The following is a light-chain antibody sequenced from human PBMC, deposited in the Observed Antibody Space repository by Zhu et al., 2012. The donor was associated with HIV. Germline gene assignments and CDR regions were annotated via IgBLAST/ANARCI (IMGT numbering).Light chain of an antibody. CDR2: EAS. V-gene: IGKV1-27*01. CDR3: QHLTLYPT. Sequence: DIQMTQSPSSLSASVGDTVTITCRASQGINSFLAWYQQRPGKVPKLLIYEASTLQSGVPSRFSGSGSGTEFTLTISSLQPEDFATYFCQHLTLYPTFGGGSKVEIK. J-gene: IGKJ4*01. CDR1: QGINSF.